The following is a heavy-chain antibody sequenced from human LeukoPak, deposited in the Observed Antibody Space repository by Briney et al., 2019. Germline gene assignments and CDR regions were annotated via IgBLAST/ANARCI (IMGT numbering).Heavy chain of an antibody. D-gene: IGHD4-17*01. CDR3: AKDSVTTLDY. CDR1: GFTFSSYA. V-gene: IGHV3-30*18. CDR2: ISYDGSSK. Sequence: GKSLRLSCAASGFTFSSYAMHWVRQAPDKGLVWVAVISYDGSSKYFAKSVKGRFTISRDNSKNTLYLQMNSLRTEDTAVYYCAKDSVTTLDYWGQGTLVTVSS. J-gene: IGHJ4*02.